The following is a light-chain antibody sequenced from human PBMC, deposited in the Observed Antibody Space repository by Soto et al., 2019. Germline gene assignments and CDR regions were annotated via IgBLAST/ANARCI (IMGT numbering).Light chain of an antibody. CDR3: SSYTASTTWV. J-gene: IGLJ3*02. CDR2: EVS. V-gene: IGLV2-14*01. Sequence: QSALTQPASVSGSPGQSITISCTGTRSDVGAYNYVTWYQQHPGKVPKVIIYEVSSRPSGVSYRFSGSKSGNTASLTISGLQAEGEAAYYCSSYTASTTWVFGGGTKLTVL. CDR1: RSDVGAYNY.